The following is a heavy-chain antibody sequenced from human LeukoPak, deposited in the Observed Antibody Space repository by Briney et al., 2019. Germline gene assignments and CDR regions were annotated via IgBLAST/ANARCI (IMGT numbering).Heavy chain of an antibody. CDR3: ARDDYSNRNWFDP. J-gene: IGHJ5*02. V-gene: IGHV4-31*03. CDR2: IYYSGST. D-gene: IGHD4-11*01. Sequence: SETLSLTCTVSGGSISSGGYYWSWIRQHPGKGLEWIGYIYYSGSTYNNPSLKSRVTISVDTSKNQFSLKLSSVTAADTAVYYCARDDYSNRNWFDPWGQGTLVTVSS. CDR1: GGSISSGGYY.